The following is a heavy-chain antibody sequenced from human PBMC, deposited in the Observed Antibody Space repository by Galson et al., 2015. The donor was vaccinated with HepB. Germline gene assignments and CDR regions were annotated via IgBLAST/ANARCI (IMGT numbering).Heavy chain of an antibody. CDR2: RSGYNGNT. CDR3: ATAGQVWYQLLSIDY. CDR1: GCTVTSYG. V-gene: IGHV1-18*01. Sequence: SVEVACKASGCTVTSYGSRGAREAQGEGLEWVRWRSGYNGNTYYAQKLQGRVTMTTDTSTSTAYMELRSLRSDDTAVYYCATAGQVWYQLLSIDYWGQGTLVPVSS. J-gene: IGHJ4*02. D-gene: IGHD2-2*01.